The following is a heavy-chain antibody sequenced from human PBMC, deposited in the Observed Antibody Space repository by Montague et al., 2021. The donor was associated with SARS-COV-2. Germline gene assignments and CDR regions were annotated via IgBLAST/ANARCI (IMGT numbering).Heavy chain of an antibody. CDR1: AGSFSGYS. V-gene: IGHV4-34*01. J-gene: IGHJ5*02. CDR3: ARRSRVVTAIGALSTSLTAWFDP. Sequence: SETLSLTCAVYAGSFSGYSWSWIRQPPGKGLEWIGEINHSGSTNXNPSLKIRVTISVDTSKNKFSLKLSSVTAADTAVYYCARRSRVVTAIGALSTSLTAWFDPWGQGTLVTVSS. D-gene: IGHD2-21*02. CDR2: INHSGST.